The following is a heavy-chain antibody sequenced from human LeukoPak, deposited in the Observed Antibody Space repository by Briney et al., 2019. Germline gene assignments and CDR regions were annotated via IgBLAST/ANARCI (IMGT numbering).Heavy chain of an antibody. CDR1: GGSVSSYY. CDR2: IYYSGST. D-gene: IGHD1-1*01. V-gene: IGHV4-59*02. J-gene: IGHJ4*02. CDR3: ARGRAGTTPFDY. Sequence: SETLSLTCTVSGGSVSSYYWSWIRQPPGKGLEWIGYIYYSGSTNYNPSLKSRVTISVDTSKNQFSLKLSSVTAADTAVYYCARGRAGTTPFDYWGQGTLVTVSS.